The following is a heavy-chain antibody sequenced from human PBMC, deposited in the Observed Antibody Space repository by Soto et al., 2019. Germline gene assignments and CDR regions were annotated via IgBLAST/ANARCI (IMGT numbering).Heavy chain of an antibody. J-gene: IGHJ4*02. CDR3: ARTWDSTNDY. D-gene: IGHD1-26*01. V-gene: IGHV4-59*01. CDR1: GGSLSSYY. Sequence: PSETLSLTCVVSGGSLSSYYWSWIRQSPGKGLEWIGYIYYSGSTNYNPTLKSRVTISVDTSNNQYSLKQSSLTAADTAVYYCARTWDSTNDYWGRGTLVTVSS. CDR2: IYYSGST.